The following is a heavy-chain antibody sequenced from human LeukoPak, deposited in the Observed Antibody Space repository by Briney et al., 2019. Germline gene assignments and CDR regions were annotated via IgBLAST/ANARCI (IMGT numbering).Heavy chain of an antibody. V-gene: IGHV1-8*01. CDR2: MNPNSGNT. D-gene: IGHD2-2*01. CDR3: ARLGGDGYCSSTSCFGINWFDP. J-gene: IGHJ5*02. Sequence: ASVKVSCKASGYTFNSYDINWVRQATAQGLEWMGWMNPNSGNTGYAQKFQGRVTMTRNTSISTAYMELSSLRSEDTAVYYCARLGGDGYCSSTSCFGINWFDPWGQGTLVTVSS. CDR1: GYTFNSYD.